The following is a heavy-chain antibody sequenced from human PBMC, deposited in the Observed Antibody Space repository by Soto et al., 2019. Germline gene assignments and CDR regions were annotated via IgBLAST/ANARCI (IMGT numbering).Heavy chain of an antibody. J-gene: IGHJ3*02. CDR1: GGSISSSNW. Sequence: QVQLQESGPGLVKPSGTLSLTCAVSGGSISSSNWWSWVRQPPGKGLEWIGEIYHSGSTNYNPSLKSRATITVDKAKNQFSRKLSAVTAADTAVYYCARARIAVAGPDAFDIWGQGTMVTVSS. D-gene: IGHD6-19*01. CDR2: IYHSGST. V-gene: IGHV4-4*02. CDR3: ARARIAVAGPDAFDI.